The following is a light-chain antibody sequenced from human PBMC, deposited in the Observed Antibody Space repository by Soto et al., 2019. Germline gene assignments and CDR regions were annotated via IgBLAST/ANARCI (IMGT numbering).Light chain of an antibody. CDR2: RAS. CDR3: QQYTRYSVT. CDR1: QSVSDW. J-gene: IGKJ1*01. Sequence: DIQMTQSPSTLSASVGDRVTITCRASQSVSDWLAWYQQKPGKAPNLLIYRASNLESGVPSRFSGSGSGTEFTLTISSLHPDDLATYYCQQYTRYSVTFGQGTKVEIK. V-gene: IGKV1-5*03.